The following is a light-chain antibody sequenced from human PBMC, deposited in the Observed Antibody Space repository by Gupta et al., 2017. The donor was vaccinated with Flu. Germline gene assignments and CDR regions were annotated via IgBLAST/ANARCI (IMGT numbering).Light chain of an antibody. V-gene: IGKV2-28*01. CDR1: QSRLHSSGDNY. CDR2: LSS. CDR3: RQGLQIPYT. Sequence: IAVTQSPLFLSVTPGESASISCTSSQSRLHSSGDNYLDWYLQKPGQAPQVLIYLSSQRAYGVPDRFSGSGSGTDFVLKISRGEADDVGIYYCRQGLQIPYTFGQGTKLEIK. J-gene: IGKJ2*01.